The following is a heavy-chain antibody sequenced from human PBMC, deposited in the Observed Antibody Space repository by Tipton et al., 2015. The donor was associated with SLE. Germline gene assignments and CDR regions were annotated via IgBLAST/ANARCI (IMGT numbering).Heavy chain of an antibody. D-gene: IGHD3-22*01. V-gene: IGHV4-39*07. CDR1: GASVRSTSYH. Sequence: TLSLTCFVSGASVRSTSYHWGWIRQPPGKGLEWIGNIYYDGTAYSTPSLESRVSISVDTSKNQVSLRLASVTAADTAVYYCARGTGRCYYDPGYFDSWGQATLVTVSS. J-gene: IGHJ4*02. CDR3: ARGTGRCYYDPGYFDS. CDR2: IYYDGTA.